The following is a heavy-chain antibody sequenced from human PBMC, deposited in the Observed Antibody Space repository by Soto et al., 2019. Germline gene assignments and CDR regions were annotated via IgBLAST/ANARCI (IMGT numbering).Heavy chain of an antibody. CDR3: AHYSSTSSFDY. CDR1: GLSLSTSGMG. D-gene: IGHD6-13*01. J-gene: IGHJ4*02. Sequence: QITLKESGPTLVKPTQTFTLACTFSGLSLSTSGMGVGWIRQPPGKALEWLALIYWDDDKRYSPSLKSRLTITKDTSKNQVVLTMTNMDPVDTAAYYCAHYSSTSSFDYWGQGTLVTVSS. CDR2: IYWDDDK. V-gene: IGHV2-5*02.